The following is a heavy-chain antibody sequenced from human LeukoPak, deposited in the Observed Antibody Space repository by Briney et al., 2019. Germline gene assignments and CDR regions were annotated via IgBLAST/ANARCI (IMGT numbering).Heavy chain of an antibody. CDR1: GITLSNYG. J-gene: IGHJ4*02. CDR3: AKRGVVIRVILVGFHKEAYYFDS. V-gene: IGHV3-23*01. D-gene: IGHD3-22*01. Sequence: GGSLRLSCAVSGITLSNYGMSWVRQAPGKGLEWVAGISGSGGSTNYADSVKGRFTISRDNRKNTLYLQMNRLRAEDTDVHFCAKRGVVIRVILVGFHKEAYYFDSWGQGALVTVSS. CDR2: ISGSGGST.